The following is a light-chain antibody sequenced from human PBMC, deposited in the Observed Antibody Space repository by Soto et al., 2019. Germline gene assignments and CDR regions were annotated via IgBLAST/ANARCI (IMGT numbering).Light chain of an antibody. CDR1: QPVLNSSINKNY. CDR3: QQFHVSPWT. V-gene: IGKV4-1*01. Sequence: DIVMTQSPDSLAVSVSERATINCKSSQPVLNSSINKNYLAWYQQKPGQPPQLLIYWASTRESGVPDRFSGSGSETDFTLTISSLQAEDVAVYYCQQFHVSPWTFGQGTKVEIK. J-gene: IGKJ1*01. CDR2: WAS.